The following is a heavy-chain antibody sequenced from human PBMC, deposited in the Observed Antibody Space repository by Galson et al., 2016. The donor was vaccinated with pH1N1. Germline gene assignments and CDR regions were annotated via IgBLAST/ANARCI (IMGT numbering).Heavy chain of an antibody. J-gene: IGHJ5*02. CDR2: INTNTGNQ. Sequence: SVKVSCKASGYTFTYYAMNWVRQALGQGLEWMGWINTNTGNQTHAQGFTGRFVFSLDTSVSTAYLQISSLKAEDTAGYYCARDGGGRAGTTSEGWFDPWGQGTLVTVSS. V-gene: IGHV7-4-1*02. CDR3: ARDGGGRAGTTSEGWFDP. D-gene: IGHD1-7*01. CDR1: GYTFTYYA.